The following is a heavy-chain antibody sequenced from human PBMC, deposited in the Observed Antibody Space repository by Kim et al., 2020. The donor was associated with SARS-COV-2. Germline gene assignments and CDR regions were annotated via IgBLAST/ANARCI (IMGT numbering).Heavy chain of an antibody. J-gene: IGHJ3*02. D-gene: IGHD4-17*01. Sequence: FQGRVTMTEDTSTDSAYMELSSLRSEDTAVYYCATAPLRPRRLSPSGFDIWGQGTMVTVSS. CDR3: ATAPLRPRRLSPSGFDI. V-gene: IGHV1-24*01.